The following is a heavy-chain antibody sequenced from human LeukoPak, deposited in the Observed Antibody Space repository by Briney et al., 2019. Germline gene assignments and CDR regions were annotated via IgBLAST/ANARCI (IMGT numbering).Heavy chain of an antibody. CDR2: IWYDGNKN. D-gene: IGHD6-19*01. CDR1: GFTFSSYG. V-gene: IGHV3-33*01. CDR3: ARVAQYSSAWYSFDY. J-gene: IGHJ4*02. Sequence: PGGSLRLSCAASGFTFSSYGMHWVRQAPGKGLEWVAVIWYDGNKNYYADSVKGQFTISRDNSKNTLYLQMNSLRAEDTAVYYCARVAQYSSAWYSFDYWGQGTLVTVSS.